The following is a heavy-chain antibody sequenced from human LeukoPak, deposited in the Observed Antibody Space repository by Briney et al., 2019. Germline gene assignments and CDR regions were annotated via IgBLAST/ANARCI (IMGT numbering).Heavy chain of an antibody. CDR3: ARGDYYDSSGYNAVYFDY. CDR1: GGSFSGYY. Sequence: SETLSLTYAVYGGSFSGYYWSWIRQPPGKGLEWIGEINHSGSTNYNPSLKSRVTISVDTSKNQFSLKLSSVTAADTAVYYCARGDYYDSSGYNAVYFDYWGQGTLVTVSS. D-gene: IGHD3-22*01. CDR2: INHSGST. J-gene: IGHJ4*02. V-gene: IGHV4-34*01.